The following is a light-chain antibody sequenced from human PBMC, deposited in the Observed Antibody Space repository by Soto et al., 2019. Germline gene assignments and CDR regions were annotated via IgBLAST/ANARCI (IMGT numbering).Light chain of an antibody. CDR3: MQGLQSTIT. V-gene: IGKV2-28*01. J-gene: IGKJ5*01. Sequence: DILMTQSPLSLALTRGESSSISCTSSQSLVNRNVKNYLDWYLQKPGQSPQLLIYLGSSRASGVPDRVSGSGPGTDFTLKIDRVEAEDVGIYYCMQGLQSTITFGQGTRLEIK. CDR1: QSLVNRNVKNY. CDR2: LGS.